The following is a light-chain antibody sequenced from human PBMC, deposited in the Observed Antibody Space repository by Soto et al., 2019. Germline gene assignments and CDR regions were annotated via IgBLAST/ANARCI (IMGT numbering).Light chain of an antibody. J-gene: IGKJ5*01. CDR2: AAS. CDR1: QSITDY. Sequence: DIQMPPSPSTLPASVGDRVPITCRASQSITDYLNWYQQKPGKAPKLLIYAASSLQSGVPSRFSASGSGTDFTITIRRLQPEDFATYFCKQTYITPFNCGQGTRREIK. V-gene: IGKV1-39*01. CDR3: KQTYITPFN.